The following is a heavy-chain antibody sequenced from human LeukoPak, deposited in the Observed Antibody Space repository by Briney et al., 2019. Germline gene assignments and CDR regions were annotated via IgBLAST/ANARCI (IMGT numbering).Heavy chain of an antibody. D-gene: IGHD5-12*01. V-gene: IGHV3-7*01. CDR3: ARDVATITYGYYYYYMDV. CDR2: IKEDGSEK. Sequence: QPGRSLRLSCATSGFTFSNYWTSWVRQAPGEGLEWVANIKEDGSEKYYVDSVKGRFTISRDNVKNSLYLQMNSLRAEDTAVYYCARDVATITYGYYYYYMDVWGKGTTVTVSS. CDR1: GFTFSNYW. J-gene: IGHJ6*03.